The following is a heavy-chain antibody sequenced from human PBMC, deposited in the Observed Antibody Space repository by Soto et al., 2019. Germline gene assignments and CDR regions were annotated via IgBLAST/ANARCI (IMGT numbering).Heavy chain of an antibody. J-gene: IGHJ4*02. CDR3: ARALPEWELLDIDY. Sequence: GGSLRLSCSASGFTFSDYYMSWIRQAPGKGLEWVSYISSSGSTIYYADSVTGRFTISRDNAKNSLYLQMNSLRAEDTVVYYCARALPEWELLDIDYWGQGSLVTVSS. V-gene: IGHV3-11*01. CDR2: ISSSGSTI. D-gene: IGHD1-26*01. CDR1: GFTFSDYY.